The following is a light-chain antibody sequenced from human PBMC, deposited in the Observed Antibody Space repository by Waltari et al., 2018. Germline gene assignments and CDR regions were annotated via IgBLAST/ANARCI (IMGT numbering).Light chain of an antibody. Sequence: QSVLTQPPSASGTPGQGVTISCSGSSPNIGDNYVYWYQQFPGTSPKLLIHRNNQRPSGVPDRFSGSKSGTSAFLVISGLRSEDEADYHCAAWDDSLSGWVFGGGTKLTDL. V-gene: IGLV1-47*01. CDR3: AAWDDSLSGWV. CDR2: RNN. CDR1: SPNIGDNY. J-gene: IGLJ3*02.